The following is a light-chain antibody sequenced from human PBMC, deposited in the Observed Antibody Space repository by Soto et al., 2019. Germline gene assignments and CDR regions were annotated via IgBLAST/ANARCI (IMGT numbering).Light chain of an antibody. Sequence: EIVLTQSPGTLSLSPGERATLSCRASQSVSSSSLAWYQQKPGQAPRLVIYGASSRATGIPDRFSGSGSGTDFTRTISRLEPEDFAGFYCQHYGSSPYTFGQGTKLEIQ. CDR3: QHYGSSPYT. CDR1: QSVSSSS. J-gene: IGKJ2*01. V-gene: IGKV3-20*01. CDR2: GAS.